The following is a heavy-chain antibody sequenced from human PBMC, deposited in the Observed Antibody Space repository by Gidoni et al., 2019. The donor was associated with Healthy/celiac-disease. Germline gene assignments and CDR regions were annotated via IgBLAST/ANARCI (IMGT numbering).Heavy chain of an antibody. CDR3: ARGGGYSSGDLRPGILDWFDP. V-gene: IGHV1-18*01. J-gene: IGHJ5*02. D-gene: IGHD6-19*01. CDR1: GYTFTSSG. CDR2: ISAYNGNT. Sequence: QVQLVQSGAEVKKPGASVKVSCKASGYTFTSSGISWVRQAPGQGLEWMGWISAYNGNTNNAQKLQGRVTMTTDTSTSTAYMELRSLRSDDTAVYYCARGGGYSSGDLRPGILDWFDPWGQGTLVTVSS.